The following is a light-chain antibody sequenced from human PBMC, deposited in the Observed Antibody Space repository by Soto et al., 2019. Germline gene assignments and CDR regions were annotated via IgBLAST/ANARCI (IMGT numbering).Light chain of an antibody. V-gene: IGKV3-15*01. CDR3: QQHNNWPPWT. J-gene: IGKJ1*01. CDR2: GAS. Sequence: EIVMTQSPATLSVSPGERATLSCRASQSVSRNLAGYQQKPGQAPRLLMYGASTRATGIPDRFSGSGSGTEFTLTISSLQSEDFAVYYCQQHNNWPPWTFGQGTKVEIK. CDR1: QSVSRN.